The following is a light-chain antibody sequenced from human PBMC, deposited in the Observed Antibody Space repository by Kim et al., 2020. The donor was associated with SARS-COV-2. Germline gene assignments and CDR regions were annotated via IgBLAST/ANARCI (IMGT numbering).Light chain of an antibody. CDR1: SSDVGHYNF. J-gene: IGLJ3*02. Sequence: GQSVTISCTGTSSDVGHYNFVSWYQQHPGKAPKLMIYDVSKRPSGVPDRFSGSNSGNTASLTISGLQAEDEADYHCCSYAGSYTWVFGGGAKLTVL. CDR3: CSYAGSYTWV. V-gene: IGLV2-11*01. CDR2: DVS.